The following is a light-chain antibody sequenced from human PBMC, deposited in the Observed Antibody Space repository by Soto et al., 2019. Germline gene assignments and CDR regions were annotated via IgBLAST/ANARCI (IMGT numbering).Light chain of an antibody. CDR2: GAF. Sequence: EIVLTQSPATLSVSPGEGATPSCRTSQIIGTNLAWYQQKPGQAPRLLIYGAFIRAPGFPVRFRGTGSGSEFTLTISSLQSEDGALYFCQQYDKWPYTFGQGTNLELK. V-gene: IGKV3-15*01. J-gene: IGKJ2*01. CDR1: QIIGTN. CDR3: QQYDKWPYT.